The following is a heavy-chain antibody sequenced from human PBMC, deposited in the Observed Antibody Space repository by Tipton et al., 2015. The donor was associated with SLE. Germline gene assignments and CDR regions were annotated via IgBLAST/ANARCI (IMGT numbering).Heavy chain of an antibody. V-gene: IGHV3-49*04. CDR2: IRSKAYGGTT. J-gene: IGHJ3*02. CDR1: GFTFSSYS. CDR3: TRSLYSNKPDAFDI. D-gene: IGHD4-11*01. Sequence: SLRLSCAASGFTFSSYSMNWVRQAPGKGLECVGFIRSKAYGGTTEYAASVKGRFSISRDDSKSIAYLQMNSLKTEDTAVYYCTRSLYSNKPDAFDIWGQGTMVTVSS.